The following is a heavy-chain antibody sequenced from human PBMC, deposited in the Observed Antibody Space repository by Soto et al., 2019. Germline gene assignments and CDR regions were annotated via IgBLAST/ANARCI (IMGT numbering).Heavy chain of an antibody. D-gene: IGHD3-10*01. Sequence: EVQLVESGGGLIQPGGSLRLSCAASGFTVSSNYMSWVRQAPGKGLEWFSVIYSCVSTYYADSVKGRFTISRDNSNKTPYLQMSRLTAEDSAIYYCARESTDSYPGSRIFDFWGRGTLVTVSS. CDR3: ARESTDSYPGSRIFDF. V-gene: IGHV3-53*01. J-gene: IGHJ4*02. CDR1: GFTVSSNY. CDR2: IYSCVST.